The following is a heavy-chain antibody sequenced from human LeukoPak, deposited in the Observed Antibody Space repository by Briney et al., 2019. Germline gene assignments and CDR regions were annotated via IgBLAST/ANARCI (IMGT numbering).Heavy chain of an antibody. CDR2: INPSGGST. Sequence: ASVKVSCKASGYTFTSYYMHWVRQAPGQGLKWMGIINPSGGSTSYAQKFQGRVTMTRDMSTSTVYMELSSLGSEDTAVYYCARENSYGYGNYYYYMDVWGKGTTVTVSS. CDR1: GYTFTSYY. CDR3: ARENSYGYGNYYYYMDV. V-gene: IGHV1-46*01. D-gene: IGHD5-18*01. J-gene: IGHJ6*03.